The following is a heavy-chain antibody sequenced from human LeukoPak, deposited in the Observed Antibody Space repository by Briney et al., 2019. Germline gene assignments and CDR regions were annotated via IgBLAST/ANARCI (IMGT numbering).Heavy chain of an antibody. J-gene: IGHJ4*02. V-gene: IGHV4-59*01. Sequence: SETLSLTCTVSGGSISSYYWSWIRQPPGKGLEWIGYIYYSVSTNYNPSLKSRVTISVDTSKNQFSLKLSSVTAADTAVYYCARLEINDESYFGYWGQGTLVTVSS. CDR1: GGSISSYY. CDR3: ARLEINDESYFGY. D-gene: IGHD1-1*01. CDR2: IYYSVST.